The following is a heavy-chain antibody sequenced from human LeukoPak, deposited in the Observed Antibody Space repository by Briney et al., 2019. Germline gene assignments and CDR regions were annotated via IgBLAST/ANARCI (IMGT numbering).Heavy chain of an antibody. CDR3: ARAAGDYGDYDYFYYMDV. D-gene: IGHD4-17*01. Sequence: ASVKVSCKASGYTFTGYYMHWVRQAPGQGLEWMGWINPTSGGTKYAQKFQGRVTMTRDTSISTAYMELNTLRSDDTAMYYCARAAGDYGDYDYFYYMDVWGEGTTVTISS. CDR1: GYTFTGYY. CDR2: INPTSGGT. J-gene: IGHJ6*03. V-gene: IGHV1-2*02.